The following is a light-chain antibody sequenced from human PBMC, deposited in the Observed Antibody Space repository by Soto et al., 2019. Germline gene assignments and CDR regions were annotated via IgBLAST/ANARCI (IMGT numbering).Light chain of an antibody. J-gene: IGKJ1*01. CDR2: KAS. CDR3: QQYSSSWT. Sequence: DIQMTQSPSTLSASVGDRVTVTCRASQSISSWLAWYQQKPGKAPKLLIYKASSFQIGVPSRFSGGGSGTVFTLTISSLQPEDFATYYCQQYSSSWTFGQGNKVEVK. V-gene: IGKV1-5*03. CDR1: QSISSW.